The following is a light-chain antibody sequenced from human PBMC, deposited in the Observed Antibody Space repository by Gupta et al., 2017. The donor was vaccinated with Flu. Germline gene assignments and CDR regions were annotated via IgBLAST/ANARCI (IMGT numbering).Light chain of an antibody. CDR1: SGAVSSTHS. V-gene: IGLV8-61*01. Sequence: QTVVTQERSFSVSPAETVRPPCRLTSGAVSSTHSPTWYQQTPVQAPRTLIYSTTTGSSGLPHRFSCSIFGNKAALTLTGAQEDDESDYYCAHYMGSGVSLFGGGTKLTVL. J-gene: IGLJ3*02. CDR2: STT. CDR3: AHYMGSGVSL.